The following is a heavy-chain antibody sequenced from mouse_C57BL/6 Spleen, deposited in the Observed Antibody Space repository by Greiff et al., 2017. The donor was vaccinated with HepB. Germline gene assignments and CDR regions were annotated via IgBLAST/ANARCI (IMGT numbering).Heavy chain of an antibody. CDR3: ARWGNYYGSTDWYFDV. V-gene: IGHV1-26*01. J-gene: IGHJ1*03. CDR1: GYTFTDYY. D-gene: IGHD1-1*01. CDR2: INPNNGGT. Sequence: EVQLQQSGPELVKPGASVKISCKASGYTFTDYYMNWVKQSHGKSLEWIGDINPNNGGTSYNQKFKGKATLNVDKSSSTAYMELRSLTSEDSAVYYCARWGNYYGSTDWYFDVWGTGTTVTVSS.